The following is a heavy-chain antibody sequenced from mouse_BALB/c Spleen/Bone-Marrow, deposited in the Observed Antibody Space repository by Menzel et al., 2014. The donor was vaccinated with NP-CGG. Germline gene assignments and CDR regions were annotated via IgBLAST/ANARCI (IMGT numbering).Heavy chain of an antibody. V-gene: IGHV5-17*02. Sequence: DVHLVESGGGLVQPGGSRKLSCAASGFTFSSFGMHWVRQAPEKGLERVAYISSGSSTIYYADTVKGRFTISRDNPKNTLFLQMASLRSEDTAMYYCAIEGYYDYWGQGTTLTVSS. D-gene: IGHD2-3*01. CDR2: ISSGSSTI. CDR1: GFTFSSFG. CDR3: AIEGYYDY. J-gene: IGHJ2*01.